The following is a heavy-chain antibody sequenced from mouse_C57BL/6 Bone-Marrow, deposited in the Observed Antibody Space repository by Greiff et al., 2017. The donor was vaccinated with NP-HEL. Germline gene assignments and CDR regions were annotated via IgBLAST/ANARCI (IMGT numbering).Heavy chain of an antibody. J-gene: IGHJ4*01. CDR2: INPGSGGT. Sequence: QVQLQQSGAELVRPGTSVKVSCKASGYAFTNYLIEWVKQRPGQGLEWIGVINPGSGGTNYNEKFKGKATLTADKSSSTAYMQLSSLTSEDSAVYFCARRGSRGDYAMDYWGQGTSVTVSS. D-gene: IGHD1-1*01. CDR1: GYAFTNYL. V-gene: IGHV1-54*01. CDR3: ARRGSRGDYAMDY.